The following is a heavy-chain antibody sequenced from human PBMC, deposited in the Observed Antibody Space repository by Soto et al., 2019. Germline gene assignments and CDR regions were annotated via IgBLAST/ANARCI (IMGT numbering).Heavy chain of an antibody. CDR1: GFTFSSYG. J-gene: IGHJ3*02. V-gene: IGHV3-30*18. Sequence: QVQLVESGGGVVQPGRSLRLSCAASGFTFSSYGMHWVRQAPGKGLEWVAVISYDGSNKYYADSVKGRFTISRDNSKNTLSLRMHTLRAEDTAVNYCAKVDRWYLISYAFDIWGQGTMVTVSS. CDR3: AKVDRWYLISYAFDI. CDR2: ISYDGSNK. D-gene: IGHD2-15*01.